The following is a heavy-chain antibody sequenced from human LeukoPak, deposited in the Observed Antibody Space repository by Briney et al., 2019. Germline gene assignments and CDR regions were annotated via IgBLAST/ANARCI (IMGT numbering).Heavy chain of an antibody. CDR3: AKVRGTYSSGYFFDY. V-gene: IGHV3-9*01. Sequence: GGSLRLSCAASGFTFDNYAMHWVRQAPGKGLEWLSIISWNSGYIGYADSVKGRFTISRDNAKKSLDLQMNSLRAEDTASYYCAKVRGTYSSGYFFDYWGQGTLVTVSS. D-gene: IGHD6-19*01. CDR1: GFTFDNYA. J-gene: IGHJ4*02. CDR2: ISWNSGYI.